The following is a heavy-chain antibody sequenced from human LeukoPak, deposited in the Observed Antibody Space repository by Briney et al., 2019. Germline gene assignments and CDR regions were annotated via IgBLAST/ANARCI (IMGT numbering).Heavy chain of an antibody. Sequence: GGSLRLSCAASGFTFSSNWMHWVRQAPGKGLVWVSRINEDGSTTNYADSVRGRFTISRDNAKNTLYLQMNSLRAEDTAVYYCVRDLGGRSGHWGQGTLVTVSS. CDR1: GFTFSSNW. J-gene: IGHJ4*02. CDR3: VRDLGGRSGH. CDR2: INEDGSTT. D-gene: IGHD1-26*01. V-gene: IGHV3-74*01.